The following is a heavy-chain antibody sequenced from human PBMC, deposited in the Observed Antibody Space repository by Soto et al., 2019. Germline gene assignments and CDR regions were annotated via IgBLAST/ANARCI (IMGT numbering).Heavy chain of an antibody. J-gene: IGHJ3*02. CDR3: AKGPARPRAFDI. Sequence: LXLSCTACAFTFSTYAMSWVRQAPGKGLEWVSAISGSGGSTYYADSVKGRFTISRDNSKNTLYLQMNSLRAEDTAVYYCAKGPARPRAFDIWGHGTIVPVSS. D-gene: IGHD6-6*01. CDR2: ISGSGGST. CDR1: AFTFSTYA. V-gene: IGHV3-23*01.